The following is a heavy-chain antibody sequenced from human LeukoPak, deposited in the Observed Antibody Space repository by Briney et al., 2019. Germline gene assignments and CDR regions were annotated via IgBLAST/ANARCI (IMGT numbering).Heavy chain of an antibody. V-gene: IGHV1-2*02. J-gene: IGHJ5*02. D-gene: IGHD3-10*01. CDR1: GYNFKDNY. CDR3: ARGASYYASGTFYP. Sequence: ASVTVSCKASGYNFKDNYIFWVRQSPGQGLEWVVGINPNRGSTDQAQKFEGRVTLARDTSVNTVYMELTDLRSDDTAVYYCARGASYYASGTFYPWGQGTLVTVPS. CDR2: INPNRGST.